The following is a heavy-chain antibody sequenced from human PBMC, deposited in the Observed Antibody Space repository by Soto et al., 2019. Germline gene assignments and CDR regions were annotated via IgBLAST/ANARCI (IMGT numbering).Heavy chain of an antibody. D-gene: IGHD2-15*01. CDR3: AKARDCGGSCRYYYYYGMDV. Sequence: QVQLVESGGGVVQPGRSLRLSCAASGFTFSSYGMHWVRQAPGKGLEWVAVISYDGSNKYYADSVKGRFTISRDNSKNTLYLQMNSLRAEDTAVYYCAKARDCGGSCRYYYYYGMDVWGQGTTGTVSS. J-gene: IGHJ6*02. CDR1: GFTFSSYG. V-gene: IGHV3-30*18. CDR2: ISYDGSNK.